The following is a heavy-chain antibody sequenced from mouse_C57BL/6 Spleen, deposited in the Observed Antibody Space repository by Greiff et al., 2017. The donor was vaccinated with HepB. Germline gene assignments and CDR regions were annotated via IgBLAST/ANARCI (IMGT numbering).Heavy chain of an antibody. V-gene: IGHV1-69*01. CDR1: GYTFTSYW. CDR2: IDPSDSYT. Sequence: QVQLQQPGAELVMPGASVKLSCKASGYTFTSYWMHWVKQRPGQGLEWIGEIDPSDSYTNYNQKFKGKSTLTVDKSSSTAYMQLSSLTSEDSAVYYCARVVTYYYAIDYWGQGTSVTVSS. CDR3: ARVVTYYYAIDY. J-gene: IGHJ4*01. D-gene: IGHD2-2*01.